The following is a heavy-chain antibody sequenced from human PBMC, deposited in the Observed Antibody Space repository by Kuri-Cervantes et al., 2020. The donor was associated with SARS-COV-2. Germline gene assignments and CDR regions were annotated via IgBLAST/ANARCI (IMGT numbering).Heavy chain of an antibody. CDR3: ARGRGSSWRLNALDI. CDR2: INHSGST. J-gene: IGHJ3*02. V-gene: IGHV4-34*01. D-gene: IGHD6-13*01. Sequence: TLSLTCAVYGGSFSGYYWSWLRQPPGKGLEWIGEINHSGSTNYNPSLKSRVTISVDTSKYQFSLKLSSVTAADTAVYYCARGRGSSWRLNALDIWGQGTMVTVSS. CDR1: GGSFSGYY.